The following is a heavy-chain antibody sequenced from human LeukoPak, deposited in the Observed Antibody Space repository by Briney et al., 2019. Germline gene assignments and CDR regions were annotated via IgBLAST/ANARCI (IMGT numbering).Heavy chain of an antibody. V-gene: IGHV3-23*01. CDR1: GFTFSSYA. J-gene: IGHJ4*02. D-gene: IGHD2-15*01. CDR2: ISGSGGST. CDR3: AEQESWSNFDS. Sequence: GGSLRLSCAASGFTFSSYAMSWVRQAPGKGLEWVSAISGSGGSTFSADSVKGRFTISRDNSKNTLYLQMNSLRADDTAVYYCAEQESWSNFDSWGQGTLVTVSS.